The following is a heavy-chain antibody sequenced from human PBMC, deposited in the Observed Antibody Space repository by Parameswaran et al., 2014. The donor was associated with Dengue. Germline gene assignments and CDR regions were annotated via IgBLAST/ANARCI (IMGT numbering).Heavy chain of an antibody. D-gene: IGHD2-21*01. CDR2: INPSADNT. V-gene: IGHV1-46*01. CDR3: ARTYCGGDCHFAPEASHYYPMDV. J-gene: IGHJ6*02. Sequence: WVRQAPGQGLKWMGRINPSADNTKYAQKFQGRLTMTRDTSTSTVYMELSGLRSEDTAIYFCARTYCGGDCHFAPEASHYYPMDVWGQGTTVTVSS.